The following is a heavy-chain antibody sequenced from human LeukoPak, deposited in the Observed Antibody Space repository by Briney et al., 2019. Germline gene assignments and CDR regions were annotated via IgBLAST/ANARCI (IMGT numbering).Heavy chain of an antibody. J-gene: IGHJ5*02. CDR3: ARHVEIAAAGTDWFDP. D-gene: IGHD6-13*01. V-gene: IGHV4-39*01. CDR1: GGSISSSSYY. Sequence: SETLSLTCTVSGGSISSSSYYSGWIRQPPGKGLEWIGSIYYSGSTYYNPSLKSRVTISVDTSKNQFSLKLSSVTAADTAVYYCARHVEIAAAGTDWFDPWGQGTLVTVSS. CDR2: IYYSGST.